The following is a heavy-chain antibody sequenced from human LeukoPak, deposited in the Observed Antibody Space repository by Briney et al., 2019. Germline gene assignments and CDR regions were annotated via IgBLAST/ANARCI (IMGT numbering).Heavy chain of an antibody. CDR2: IYYSGNT. CDR1: GGSMDTYY. CDR3: ARVVVGATNFYAVTDV. Sequence: SEILSLTCAVSGGSMDTYYWTWIRQPPGRGLEWIGNIYYSGNTNYNPSLKSRVTISVDTSKNQCSLRLSSVTAADTALYYCARVVVGATNFYAVTDVWGQGTTVTVSS. D-gene: IGHD1-26*01. V-gene: IGHV4-59*08. J-gene: IGHJ6*02.